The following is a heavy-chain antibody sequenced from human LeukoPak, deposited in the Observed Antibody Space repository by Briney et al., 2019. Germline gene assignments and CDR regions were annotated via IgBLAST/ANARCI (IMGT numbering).Heavy chain of an antibody. CDR3: ASATVAGTGPFDY. Sequence: GGSLRLSCAASGFTFSSYGMHWVRQAPGKGLEWVAVIWYDGSNKYYADSVKGRFTISRDNSKNTLYLQMNSLRAEDTAVYYCASATVAGTGPFDYWGQGTLVTVSS. D-gene: IGHD6-19*01. V-gene: IGHV3-33*01. CDR1: GFTFSSYG. CDR2: IWYDGSNK. J-gene: IGHJ4*02.